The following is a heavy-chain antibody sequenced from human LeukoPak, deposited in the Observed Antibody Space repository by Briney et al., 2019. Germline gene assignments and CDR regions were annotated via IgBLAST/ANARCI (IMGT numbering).Heavy chain of an antibody. CDR1: GFTFSSHW. V-gene: IGHV3-7*03. J-gene: IGHJ4*01. D-gene: IGHD2-15*01. CDR2: IKPDGSGK. CDR3: ARPSCSGGTCFDY. Sequence: PGGSPTLSCAASGFTFSSHWMSWVRQAPGKGPEWVAHIKPDGSGKYYVDSMEGRFSISRDNAKNSLFLQMSSLRAEDTAVYYCARPSCSGGTCFDYWGHGVLVTVSS.